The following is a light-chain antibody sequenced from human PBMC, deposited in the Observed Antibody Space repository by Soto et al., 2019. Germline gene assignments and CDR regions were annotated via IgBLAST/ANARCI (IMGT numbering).Light chain of an antibody. CDR2: GAS. Sequence: EIVMTQSPATLSVSPGERATLSCRASESVGSNVAWYQQKPGQAPRLLIYGASSRATGIPDRFSGRGFGTDFTLTISRLEPEDFTVYYCQHSGDFRWTFGQGTKVDIK. V-gene: IGKV3D-15*01. J-gene: IGKJ1*01. CDR1: ESVGSN. CDR3: QHSGDFRWT.